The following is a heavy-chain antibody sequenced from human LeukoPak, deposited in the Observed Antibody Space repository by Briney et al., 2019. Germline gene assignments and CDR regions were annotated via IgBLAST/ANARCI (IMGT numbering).Heavy chain of an antibody. V-gene: IGHV3-7*04. D-gene: IGHD3-16*01. CDR3: ARESLLGGIDY. J-gene: IGHJ4*02. CDR2: IKEDGSEG. CDR1: GFTLSSYW. Sequence: GGSLRLSCAVSGFTLSSYWMTWVRQAPGKGLEWVATIKEDGSEGHYVDSVKGRFTISRDNAKSSLYLQMNSLRAEDTSVYYCARESLLGGIDYWGQGTLVTVSS.